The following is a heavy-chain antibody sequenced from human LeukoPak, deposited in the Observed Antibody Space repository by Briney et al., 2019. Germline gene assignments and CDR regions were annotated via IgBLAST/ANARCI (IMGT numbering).Heavy chain of an antibody. J-gene: IGHJ4*01. CDR2: IYYSGST. D-gene: IGHD3-9*01. V-gene: IGHV4-59*08. Sequence: PSETLSLTCTVSGGSISSYYWSWIRQPPGKGLEWIGCIYYSGSTNYNPSFKSRVTISVDTSKNQFSLKVTSVTAADTAVYYCARHDIVTGYYHRHFDYWGPGTLVTVSS. CDR1: GGSISSYY. CDR3: ARHDIVTGYYHRHFDY.